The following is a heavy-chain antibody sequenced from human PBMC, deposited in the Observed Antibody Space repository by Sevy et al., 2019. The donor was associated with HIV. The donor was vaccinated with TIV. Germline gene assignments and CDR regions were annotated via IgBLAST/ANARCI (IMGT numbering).Heavy chain of an antibody. CDR1: GFSLNDYW. Sequence: GGSLRLSCAVSGFSLNDYWMSWVRQAPGKGLEWVANINQNGSVSYYVDSVKGRFTISRDDARNLLYLQMNNPRVEDTALYYCVRAIATEASFWGQGTLVTVSS. CDR3: VRAIATEASF. J-gene: IGHJ1*01. V-gene: IGHV3-7*01. D-gene: IGHD2-21*01. CDR2: INQNGSVS.